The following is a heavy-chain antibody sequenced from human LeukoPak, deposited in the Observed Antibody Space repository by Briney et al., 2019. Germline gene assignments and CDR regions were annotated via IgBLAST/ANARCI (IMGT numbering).Heavy chain of an antibody. Sequence: SETLSLTCAVSGGSISSSNWWSWVRQPPGKGLEWIGEIYHSGSTNYNPSLKSRVTISVDKSKNQFSLKLSSVTAADTAVYYCARPLGYCSSTSCFGAFDIWGQGTMVTVSS. D-gene: IGHD2-2*01. CDR2: IYHSGST. CDR1: GGSISSSNW. J-gene: IGHJ3*02. CDR3: ARPLGYCSSTSCFGAFDI. V-gene: IGHV4-4*02.